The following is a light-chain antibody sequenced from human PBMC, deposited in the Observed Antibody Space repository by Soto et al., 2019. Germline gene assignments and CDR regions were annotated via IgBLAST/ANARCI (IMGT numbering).Light chain of an antibody. J-gene: IGKJ4*01. Sequence: EIALTQSPGPLSLSPGERATLSCRASQRVSSSYFAWYQQKPGQATRLLIYGASSRATGIPDRFSGSGSGTNFPLTISRLEPEDLAVYYCQQYGSAPAVTFGGGNKVEIK. CDR1: QRVSSSY. V-gene: IGKV3-20*01. CDR2: GAS. CDR3: QQYGSAPAVT.